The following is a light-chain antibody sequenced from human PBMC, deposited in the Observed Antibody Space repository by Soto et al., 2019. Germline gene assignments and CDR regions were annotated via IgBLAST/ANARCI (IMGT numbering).Light chain of an antibody. V-gene: IGLV2-14*01. CDR2: EVS. CDR3: SSYTSRSTRV. J-gene: IGLJ1*01. CDR1: SSDVGGYNY. Sequence: QSALTQPASVSGSPGQSITISCTGTSSDVGGYNYVSWYQQHPGKAPKLMIYEVSNRPSGVSNRFSGSKSGNTASRTISGAQAEDEADYYCSSYTSRSTRVFGTGTKMTVL.